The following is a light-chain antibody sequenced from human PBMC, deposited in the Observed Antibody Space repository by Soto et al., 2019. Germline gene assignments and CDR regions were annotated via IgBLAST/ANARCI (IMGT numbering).Light chain of an antibody. J-gene: IGKJ5*01. Sequence: EIVLTQSPGTLSLSPGERATLSCRASQSVSSGYLAWYQQNPVQSLMLLIYGASSRATGIPDRFSGSGSGTDFTLTISRLEPEDFAVYYCQQYNNWPFITFGQGTRLEIK. CDR1: QSVSSGY. CDR3: QQYNNWPFIT. CDR2: GAS. V-gene: IGKV3-20*01.